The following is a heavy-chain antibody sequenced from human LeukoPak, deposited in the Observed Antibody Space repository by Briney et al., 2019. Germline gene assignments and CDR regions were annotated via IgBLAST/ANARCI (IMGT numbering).Heavy chain of an antibody. CDR2: IYPSDSDI. J-gene: IGHJ6*02. V-gene: IGHV5-51*01. Sequence: GESLKISCKGSGYSFTSYWIGWLRQMPGKGLEWMGIIYPSDSDIRYSPSFQGQVTILADKSISTAYLRWSSLKASDSAMYYCARRSDGMDVWGQGTTVTVSS. CDR3: ARRSDGMDV. CDR1: GYSFTSYW.